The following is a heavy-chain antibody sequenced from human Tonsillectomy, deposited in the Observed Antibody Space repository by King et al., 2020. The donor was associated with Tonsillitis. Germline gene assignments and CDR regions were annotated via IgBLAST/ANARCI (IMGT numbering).Heavy chain of an antibody. Sequence: VQLVESGGGVVQPGRSLRLSCAASGFTFSSYGMHWVRQAPGKGLEWVAVISYDGSNKYYADSVKGRSTISRDNSKNTLYLQMNSLRAEDTAVYYCAKETTTGTTLYYYGMDVWGQGTTVTVSS. CDR2: ISYDGSNK. CDR3: AKETTTGTTLYYYGMDV. V-gene: IGHV3-30*18. J-gene: IGHJ6*02. CDR1: GFTFSSYG. D-gene: IGHD1-1*01.